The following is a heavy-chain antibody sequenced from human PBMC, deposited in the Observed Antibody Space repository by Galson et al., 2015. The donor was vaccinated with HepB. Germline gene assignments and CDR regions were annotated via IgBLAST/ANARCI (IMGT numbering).Heavy chain of an antibody. CDR2: ITPILGIA. Sequence: SVKVSCKASGGTFSSYTISWVRQAPGQGLEWMGRITPILGIATYAQKFQGRVTITADKSTSTAYMELSSLRSEDTAVYYCATNEPGGNLWFGELDYWGQGTLVTVSS. CDR1: GGTFSSYT. V-gene: IGHV1-69*02. D-gene: IGHD3-10*01. J-gene: IGHJ4*02. CDR3: ATNEPGGNLWFGELDY.